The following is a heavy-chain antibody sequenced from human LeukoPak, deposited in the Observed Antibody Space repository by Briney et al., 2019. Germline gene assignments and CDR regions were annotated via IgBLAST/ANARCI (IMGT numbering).Heavy chain of an antibody. V-gene: IGHV3-30-3*01. D-gene: IGHD3-10*01. CDR1: GFTFRNYV. CDR2: TSSDLNVK. CDR3: AREGYYGSGSPPSLYFDY. J-gene: IGHJ4*02. Sequence: GGSLRLSCAASGFTFRNYVIHWVRQAPGKGLEWVAVTSSDLNVKLYADSVKGRFTISRDNPRSTLYLQMNSLRPEDTAIYYCAREGYYGSGSPPSLYFDYWGQGTLVTVSS.